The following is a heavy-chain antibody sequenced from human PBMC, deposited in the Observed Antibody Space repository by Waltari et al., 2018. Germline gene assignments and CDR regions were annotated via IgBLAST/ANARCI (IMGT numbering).Heavy chain of an antibody. CDR3: LRDSSGSHFDY. Sequence: LVQSGAEVKKPGASVKVSCKASGYTFTGYAILWVRQAPGQGLEWMGWSNPKNGDTHYAQNFQGRVALTTDTSTNTAFMELQRLRSDDTAVYYCLRDSSGSHFDYWGQGTLVTVSS. D-gene: IGHD3-22*01. V-gene: IGHV1-2*02. CDR2: SNPKNGDT. J-gene: IGHJ4*02. CDR1: GYTFTGYA.